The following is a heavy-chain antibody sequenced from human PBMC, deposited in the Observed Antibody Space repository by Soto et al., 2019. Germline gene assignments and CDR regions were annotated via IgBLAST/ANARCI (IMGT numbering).Heavy chain of an antibody. V-gene: IGHV3-23*01. Sequence: GGSLRLSCAASGFTFSSYAMSWVRQAPGKGLEWVSAISGSGGSTYYADSVKGRFTISRDNSKNTLYLQMNSLRAEDTAVYYCAKPRRSIAAADPYYYYYMDVWGKGTTVTVSS. J-gene: IGHJ6*03. D-gene: IGHD6-13*01. CDR1: GFTFSSYA. CDR3: AKPRRSIAAADPYYYYYMDV. CDR2: ISGSGGST.